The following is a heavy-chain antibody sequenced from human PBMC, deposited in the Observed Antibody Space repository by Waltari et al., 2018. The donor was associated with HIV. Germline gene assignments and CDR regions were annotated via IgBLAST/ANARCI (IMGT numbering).Heavy chain of an antibody. J-gene: IGHJ5*02. CDR1: GFPVGNRP. Sequence: VRLVESGGALVRPGGALRLSCTASGFPVGNRPMTWFRHASGKGLEWVSTVYSDGTTVYADSVKGRFSTSRDTSKNILHLLMDSLRVDDTAVYYCAREVFYYDNSGHPGWFDPWGQGTLVAVSS. V-gene: IGHV3-66*01. CDR2: VYSDGTT. D-gene: IGHD3-22*01. CDR3: AREVFYYDNSGHPGWFDP.